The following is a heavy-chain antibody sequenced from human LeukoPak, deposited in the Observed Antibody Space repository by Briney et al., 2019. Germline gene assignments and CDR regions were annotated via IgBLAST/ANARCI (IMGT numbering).Heavy chain of an antibody. D-gene: IGHD6-13*01. CDR1: GFTVSSNY. V-gene: IGHV3-66*01. Sequence: GGSLRLSCAAPGFTVSSNYMSWVRQAPGKGLEWVSVIYSGGSTYYADSVKGRFTISRDNSKNTLYLQMNSLRAEDTAVYYCARGLSSSWSNYSDYWGQGTMVTVSS. CDR2: IYSGGST. CDR3: ARGLSSSWSNYSDY. J-gene: IGHJ4*02.